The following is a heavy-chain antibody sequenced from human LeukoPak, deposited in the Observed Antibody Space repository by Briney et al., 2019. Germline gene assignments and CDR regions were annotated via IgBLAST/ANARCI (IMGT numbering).Heavy chain of an antibody. J-gene: IGHJ6*03. Sequence: SETLSLTCTVSGYSISSGYYWGWIRQPPGKGLEWIGSIYHSGSTYYNPSLKSRVTISVDTSKNQCSLKLSSVTAADTAVYYCARPRSSSYMDVWGKGTTVTVSS. CDR2: IYHSGST. V-gene: IGHV4-38-2*02. CDR3: ARPRSSSYMDV. CDR1: GYSISSGYY. D-gene: IGHD6-6*01.